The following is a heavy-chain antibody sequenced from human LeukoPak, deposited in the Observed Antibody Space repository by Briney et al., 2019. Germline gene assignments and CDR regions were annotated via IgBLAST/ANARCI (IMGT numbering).Heavy chain of an antibody. V-gene: IGHV3-30*02. CDR3: AKIPSGPLVRNY. Sequence: PGGSLRLSCAASGFTFSSYGMHWVRRAPGKGLEWVAFIRYDGSNKYYADSVKGRFTISRDNSKNTLYLQMNSLRAEDTAVYYCAKIPSGPLVRNYWGQGTLVTVSS. CDR1: GFTFSSYG. J-gene: IGHJ4*02. D-gene: IGHD3-10*01. CDR2: IRYDGSNK.